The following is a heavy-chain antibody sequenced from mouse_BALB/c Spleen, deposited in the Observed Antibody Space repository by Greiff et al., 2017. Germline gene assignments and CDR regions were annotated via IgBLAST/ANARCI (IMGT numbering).Heavy chain of an antibody. CDR1: GYTFTSYW. V-gene: IGHV1-5*01. Sequence: EVKLVESGTVLARPGASVKMSCKASGYTFTSYWMHWVKQRPGQGLEWIGAIYPGNSDTSYNQKFKGKAKLTAVTSTSTAYMELSSLTNEDSAVYYCTQVTRSSAWFAYWGQGTLVTVSA. D-gene: IGHD2-2*01. J-gene: IGHJ3*01. CDR3: TQVTRSSAWFAY. CDR2: IYPGNSDT.